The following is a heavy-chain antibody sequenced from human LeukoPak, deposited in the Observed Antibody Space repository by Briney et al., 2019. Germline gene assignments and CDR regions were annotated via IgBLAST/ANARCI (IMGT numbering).Heavy chain of an antibody. CDR2: ISSSSSYI. D-gene: IGHD1-26*01. Sequence: PGGSLRLSYAASGFTLRSYSMKWLRQAPGKGLEWVSSISSSSSYIYYADSVKGRFTISRDNAKNSLYLQMNSLRAEDTAVYYCASDQVRATAMGYWGQGTLVTVSS. J-gene: IGHJ4*02. CDR3: ASDQVRATAMGY. V-gene: IGHV3-21*01. CDR1: GFTLRSYS.